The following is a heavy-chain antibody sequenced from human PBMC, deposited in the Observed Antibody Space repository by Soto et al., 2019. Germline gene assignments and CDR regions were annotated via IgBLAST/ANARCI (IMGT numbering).Heavy chain of an antibody. Sequence: PGGSLRLSCAASGFTFSSYWMSWVRQAPGKGLEWVANIKQDGSEKYYVDSVKGRFTISRDNAKNSLYLQMNSLRAEDTAVYYCARGRGEHVLRYFDWLSDDAFDIWGQGTMVTVSS. CDR3: ARGRGEHVLRYFDWLSDDAFDI. CDR2: IKQDGSEK. V-gene: IGHV3-7*05. CDR1: GFTFSSYW. J-gene: IGHJ3*02. D-gene: IGHD3-9*01.